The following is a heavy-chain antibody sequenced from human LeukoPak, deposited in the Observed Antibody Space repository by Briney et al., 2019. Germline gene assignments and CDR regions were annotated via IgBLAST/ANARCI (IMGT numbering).Heavy chain of an antibody. D-gene: IGHD3-10*01. V-gene: IGHV3-48*03. CDR2: ISSSGSTI. Sequence: GGSLRLSCAASGFTFSKLNWVRQAPGKGLEWVSYISSSGSTIYYADSVKGRLTISRDNAKNSLYLQMNSLRAEDTAVYYCARDQAMVRGVITVDYWGQGTLVTVSS. CDR3: ARDQAMVRGVITVDY. J-gene: IGHJ4*02. CDR1: GFTFSK.